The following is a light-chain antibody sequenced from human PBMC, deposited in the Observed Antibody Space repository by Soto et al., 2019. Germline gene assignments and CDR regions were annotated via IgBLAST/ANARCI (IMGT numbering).Light chain of an antibody. CDR1: QGSSSF. J-gene: IGKJ5*01. Sequence: DIQMTQSPSSLSASVGDRVTITCRARQGSSSFVSWYQQKPGKVPRLLISGASTLQSGVPSRISGSGSGTEFTLTITRLQPEDVATYYCQKYSSVITFGHGTRPELK. CDR2: GAS. CDR3: QKYSSVIT. V-gene: IGKV1-27*01.